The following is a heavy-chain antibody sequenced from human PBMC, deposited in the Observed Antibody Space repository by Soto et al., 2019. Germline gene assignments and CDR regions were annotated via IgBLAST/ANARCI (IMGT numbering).Heavy chain of an antibody. V-gene: IGHV3-23*01. CDR1: GFTFSSYA. CDR2: ISGSGGST. J-gene: IGHJ4*01. CDR3: AKVGQAVARSIRRTRFGD. D-gene: IGHD6-19*01. Sequence: PGGSLRLSCAASGFTFSSYAMSWVRQAPGKGLEWVSAISGSGGSTYYADSVKGRFTISRDNSKNTLYLQMNSLRAEDTAVYYCAKVGQAVARSIRRTRFGDWGQGTRVTGAS.